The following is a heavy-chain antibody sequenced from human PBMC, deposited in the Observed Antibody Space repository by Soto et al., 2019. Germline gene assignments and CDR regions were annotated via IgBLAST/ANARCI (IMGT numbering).Heavy chain of an antibody. CDR2: INAGNGNT. Sequence: ASVKVSCKASGYTFTSYAMHWVRQAPGQRLEWMGWINAGNGNTKYSQKFQGRVTITRDTSASTAYMELSSLRSEDTAVYYCARGRGLRYFDWYSFDYWGQGTLVTVSS. J-gene: IGHJ4*02. CDR3: ARGRGLRYFDWYSFDY. V-gene: IGHV1-3*01. CDR1: GYTFTSYA. D-gene: IGHD3-9*01.